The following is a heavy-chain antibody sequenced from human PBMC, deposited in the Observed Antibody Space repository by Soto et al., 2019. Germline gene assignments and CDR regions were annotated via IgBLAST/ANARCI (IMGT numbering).Heavy chain of an antibody. D-gene: IGHD3-10*01. V-gene: IGHV1-18*04. Sequence: ASVKVSCKASGYTFTSYGISWVRQAPGQGLEWMGWISAYNGNTNYAQKLQGRVTMTTDTSTSTAYMELRSLRSDDTAVYYCARDQPNYGSGSYYKTAYNWFDPWRQGTLVTASS. CDR3: ARDQPNYGSGSYYKTAYNWFDP. CDR2: ISAYNGNT. J-gene: IGHJ5*02. CDR1: GYTFTSYG.